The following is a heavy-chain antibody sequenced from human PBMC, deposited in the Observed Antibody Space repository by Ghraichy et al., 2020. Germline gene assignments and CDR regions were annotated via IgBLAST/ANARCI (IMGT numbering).Heavy chain of an antibody. J-gene: IGHJ3*02. CDR3: ARASLSAGYAFDI. CDR1: GGSISSSNW. CDR2: IYHSGST. D-gene: IGHD3-16*02. V-gene: IGHV4-4*02. Sequence: SETLSLTCAVSGGSISSSNWWSWVRQPPGKGLEWIGEIYHSGSTNYNPSLKSRVTISVDKSKNQFSLKLSSVTAADTAVYYCARASLSAGYAFDIWGQGTMVTVSS.